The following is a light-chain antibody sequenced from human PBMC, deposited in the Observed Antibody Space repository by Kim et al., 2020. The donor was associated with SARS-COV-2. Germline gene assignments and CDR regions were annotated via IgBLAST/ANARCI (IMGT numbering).Light chain of an antibody. Sequence: NFMLTQPHSVSESPGKTVTISCTHSSGSIASNYVQWYQQRPGSAPTTVIYEDNQRPSGVPDRFSGSIDSSSNSASLTISGLKTEDEADYYCQSYDSSNQGVFGTGTKVTVL. CDR3: QSYDSSNQGV. CDR1: SGSIASNY. CDR2: EDN. V-gene: IGLV6-57*04. J-gene: IGLJ1*01.